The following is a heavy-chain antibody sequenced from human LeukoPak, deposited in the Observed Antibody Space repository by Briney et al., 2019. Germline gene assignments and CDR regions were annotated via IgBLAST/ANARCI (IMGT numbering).Heavy chain of an antibody. D-gene: IGHD3-3*01. CDR3: AKSPSPTVTIFGVVIPNSYGMDV. J-gene: IGHJ6*02. V-gene: IGHV3-23*01. CDR1: GFTFSSYW. Sequence: GGSLRLSCAASGFTFSSYWMSWVRQAPGKGLEWVSAISGSGGSTYYADSVKGRFTISRDNSKNTLYLQMNSLRAEDTAVYYCAKSPSPTVTIFGVVIPNSYGMDVWGQGTTVTVSS. CDR2: ISGSGGST.